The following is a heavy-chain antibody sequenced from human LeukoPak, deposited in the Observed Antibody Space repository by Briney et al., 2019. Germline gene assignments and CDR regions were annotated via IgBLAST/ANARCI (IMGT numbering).Heavy chain of an antibody. CDR3: ARAPRAENWFDP. D-gene: IGHD6-6*01. V-gene: IGHV4-61*02. CDR1: GGSISSGSYY. J-gene: IGHJ5*02. CDR2: IYTSGST. Sequence: VSGGSISSGSYYWSWIRQPAGKGLXWIGRIYTSGSTNYNPSLKSRVTISVDTSKTQFSLKLSSVTAADTAVYYCARAPRAENWFDPWGQGTLVTVSS.